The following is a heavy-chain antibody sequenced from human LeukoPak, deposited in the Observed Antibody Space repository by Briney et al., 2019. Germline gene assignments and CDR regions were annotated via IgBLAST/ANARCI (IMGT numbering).Heavy chain of an antibody. D-gene: IGHD3-22*01. Sequence: SQTLSLTCAISGDSVSSNSAAWNWIRQSPSRGLEWLGRTYYRSKWYNDYAVSVKSRITINPDTSKNQFSLKLSSVTAADTAVYYCAGSTYYYDSSGKPTVSLRTLYFDYWGQGTLVTVSS. CDR2: TYYRSKWYN. CDR1: GDSVSSNSAA. V-gene: IGHV6-1*01. J-gene: IGHJ4*02. CDR3: AGSTYYYDSSGKPTVSLRTLYFDY.